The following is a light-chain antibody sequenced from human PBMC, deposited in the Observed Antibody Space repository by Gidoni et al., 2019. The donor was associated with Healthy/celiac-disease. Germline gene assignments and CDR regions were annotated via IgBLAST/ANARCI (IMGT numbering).Light chain of an antibody. Sequence: QSVLTQPPSASGTPGQRVTISCSGSSSNIGSNTVNWYQQRPGTAPKLLSYSNNQRPSGVPDRFSGSKSGTSASLAISGLQSEDEADYYCAAWDDSLNGLVFGGGTKLTVL. CDR2: SNN. CDR1: SSNIGSNT. CDR3: AAWDDSLNGLV. J-gene: IGLJ3*02. V-gene: IGLV1-44*01.